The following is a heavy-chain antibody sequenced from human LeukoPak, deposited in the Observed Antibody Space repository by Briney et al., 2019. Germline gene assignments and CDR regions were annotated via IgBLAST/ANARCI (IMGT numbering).Heavy chain of an antibody. D-gene: IGHD3-22*01. CDR1: GFTFSSYA. CDR3: ARGSEEGYANYYDSSGYYLYFDY. Sequence: PGGSLRLSCAASGFTFSSYAMSWVRQAPGKGLEWIGEINHSGSTNYNPSLKSRVTISVDTSKNQFSLKLSSVTAADTAVYYCARGSEEGYANYYDSSGYYLYFDYWGQGTLVTVSP. CDR2: INHSGST. J-gene: IGHJ4*02. V-gene: IGHV4-34*01.